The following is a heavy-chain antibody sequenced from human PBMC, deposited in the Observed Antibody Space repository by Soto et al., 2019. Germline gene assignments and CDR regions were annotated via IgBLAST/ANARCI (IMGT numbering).Heavy chain of an antibody. J-gene: IGHJ4*02. CDR3: AKDPEKKIAARPTFGY. V-gene: IGHV3-23*01. CDR1: GFTFSSYA. Sequence: QPGGSLRLSCAASGFTFSSYAMSWVRQAPGKGLEWVSAISGSGGSTYYADSVKGRFTISRDNSKNTLYLQMNSLRAEDTAVYYCAKDPEKKIAARPTFGYWGQGTLVTVSS. CDR2: ISGSGGST. D-gene: IGHD6-6*01.